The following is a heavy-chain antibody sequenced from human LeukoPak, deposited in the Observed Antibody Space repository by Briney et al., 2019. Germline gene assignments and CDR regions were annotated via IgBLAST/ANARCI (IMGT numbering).Heavy chain of an antibody. CDR1: GGSISSGDYY. CDR3: ARGATYYYYMDV. CDR2: IYYSGST. V-gene: IGHV4-30-4*08. J-gene: IGHJ6*03. Sequence: SQTLSLTCTVSGGSISSGDYYWSWIRQPPGKGLEWIGYIYYSGSTYYSPSLKSRVTISVDTSKNQFSLKLSSVTAADTAVYYCARGATYYYYMDVWGKGTTVTVSS.